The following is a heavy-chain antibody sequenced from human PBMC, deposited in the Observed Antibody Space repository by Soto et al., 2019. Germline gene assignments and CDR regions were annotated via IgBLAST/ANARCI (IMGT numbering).Heavy chain of an antibody. CDR3: ARDPGYYYYGMDV. CDR2: IYYSGST. Sequence: PSETLSLTCTVSGGSISSGGYYWSWIRQPPGKGLEWIGYIYYSGSTNYSPSLKSRVTISVDTSKNQFSLKLSSVTAADTAVYYCARDPGYYYYGMDVWGQGTTVTVSS. V-gene: IGHV4-61*08. J-gene: IGHJ6*02. CDR1: GGSISSGGYY.